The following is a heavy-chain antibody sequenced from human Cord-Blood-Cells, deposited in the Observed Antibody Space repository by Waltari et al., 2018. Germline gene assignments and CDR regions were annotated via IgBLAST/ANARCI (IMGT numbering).Heavy chain of an antibody. CDR2: IDYSGST. J-gene: IGHJ2*01. Sequence: QVQLQESGPGLVKPSQTLSLTCTVSGGSISSGGYYWSWIRQHPGKGQEWIGYIDYSGSTYSNPSRKSLVTISVDTSKNQFSLKLSSVTAADTAVYYCARDRPSWGETRYFDLWGRGTLVTVSS. CDR1: GGSISSGGYY. D-gene: IGHD6-6*01. CDR3: ARDRPSWGETRYFDL. V-gene: IGHV4-31*01.